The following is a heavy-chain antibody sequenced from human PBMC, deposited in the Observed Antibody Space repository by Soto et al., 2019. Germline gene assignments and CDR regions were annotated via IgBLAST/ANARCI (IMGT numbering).Heavy chain of an antibody. V-gene: IGHV4-34*01. CDR3: ARVYKLRKLLHLGELSLFDY. CDR1: GGSFSGYY. CDR2: INHSGST. J-gene: IGHJ4*02. D-gene: IGHD3-16*02. Sequence: SETLSLTCAVYGGSFSGYYWSWIRQPPGKGLEWIGEINHSGSTNYNPSLKSRVTISVDTSKNQFSLKLSSVTAADTAVYYCARVYKLRKLLHLGELSLFDYWGQGTLVTVSS.